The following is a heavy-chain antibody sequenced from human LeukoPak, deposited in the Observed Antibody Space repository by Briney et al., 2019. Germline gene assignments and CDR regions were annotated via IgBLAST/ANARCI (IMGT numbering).Heavy chain of an antibody. D-gene: IGHD6-19*01. Sequence: GGSLRLSCAASGFTFNSYSMNWVRQAPGKGLEWVSSIESSSTYIYYADSVKGRFAVSRNNAENSLYLQMNSLRAEDTAVYYCSRVLYSSGWVFGGYCAMDVWGQGTTVTVSS. V-gene: IGHV3-21*01. J-gene: IGHJ6*02. CDR2: IESSSTYI. CDR3: SRVLYSSGWVFGGYCAMDV. CDR1: GFTFNSYS.